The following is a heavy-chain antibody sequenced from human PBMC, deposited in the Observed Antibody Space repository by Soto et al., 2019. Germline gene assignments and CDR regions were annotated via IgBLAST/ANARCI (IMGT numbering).Heavy chain of an antibody. D-gene: IGHD3-22*01. V-gene: IGHV1-69*06. CDR1: GGTFSSYA. Sequence: SVKVSCKASGGTFSSYAISWVRQAPGQGLEWMGGIIPIFGTANYAQKFQGRVTITADKSTSTAYMELSSLRSEDTAVYYCARINKYYYDSSGYYYREFDYWGQGTLVTVSS. J-gene: IGHJ4*02. CDR2: IIPIFGTA. CDR3: ARINKYYYDSSGYYYREFDY.